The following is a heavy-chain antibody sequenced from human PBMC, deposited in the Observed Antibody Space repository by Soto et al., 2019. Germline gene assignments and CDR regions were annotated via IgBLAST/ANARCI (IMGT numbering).Heavy chain of an antibody. CDR1: GITVGGKKS. CDR3: AREVIAARPPADYFDH. CDR2: LYSTFGT. D-gene: IGHD6-6*01. Sequence: ESLTLSCALYGITVGGKKSITWGRQAPGRGLEWVSALYSTFGTYYADSVKGRVTISRDNSKNMVYLEMNSLRPEDTAVYYCAREVIAARPPADYFDHWGQGTLVTVSS. J-gene: IGHJ4*02. V-gene: IGHV3-53*01.